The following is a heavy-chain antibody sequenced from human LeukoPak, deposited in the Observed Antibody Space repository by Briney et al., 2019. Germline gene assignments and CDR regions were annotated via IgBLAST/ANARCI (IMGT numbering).Heavy chain of an antibody. Sequence: SETLSLTCTVSGGSISSGGYYWSWIRQPPGKGLEWIGYIYHSGSTYYNPSLKSRVTISVDRSKNQFSLKLSSVTAADTAVYYCARDRGRGYCSGGSCLYGMDVWGQGTTVTVSS. CDR2: IYHSGST. D-gene: IGHD2-15*01. CDR3: ARDRGRGYCSGGSCLYGMDV. CDR1: GGSISSGGYY. J-gene: IGHJ6*02. V-gene: IGHV4-30-2*01.